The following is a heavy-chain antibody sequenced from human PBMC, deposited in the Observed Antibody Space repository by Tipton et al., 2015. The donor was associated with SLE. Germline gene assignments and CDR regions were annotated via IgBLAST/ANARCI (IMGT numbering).Heavy chain of an antibody. V-gene: IGHV4-59*01. J-gene: IGHJ3*02. CDR3: ARTAGPGLFDI. Sequence: TLSLTCTVSGGSISSYYWSWIRQPPGKGLEWIGYIYSSGSTNYNPSLKSRVTISVDTSKNQFSLKLSSVTAADTAVYYCARTAGPGLFDIWGQGTMVTVSS. CDR1: GGSISSYY. CDR2: IYSSGST.